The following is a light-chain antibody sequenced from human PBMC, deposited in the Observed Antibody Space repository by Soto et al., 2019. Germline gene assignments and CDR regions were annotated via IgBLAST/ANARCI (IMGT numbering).Light chain of an antibody. V-gene: IGLV2-14*01. CDR3: CPYPTSNTRQIV. CDR1: SSDVGGYNY. Sequence: QSALTQPASVSGSPGQSITISCTGTSSDVGGYNYVSWYQQQPGKAPKFMIYDVTNRPSGVSNRFSGSKSGNTASLTISGLQAEDETDYYCCPYPTSNTRQIVFGTGTKVTV. J-gene: IGLJ1*01. CDR2: DVT.